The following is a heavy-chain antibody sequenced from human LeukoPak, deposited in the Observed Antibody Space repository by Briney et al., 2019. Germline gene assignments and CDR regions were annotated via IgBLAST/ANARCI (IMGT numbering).Heavy chain of an antibody. Sequence: NPGGSLRLSCAASGFTFSDYYMSWIRQAPGKGLEWVSYISSSGSTIYYADSVKGRFTISRDNAKNSLYLQMNSLRAEDTAVYYCARRRTTMGGYSFDLWGRGTLVTVSS. D-gene: IGHD3-10*01. V-gene: IGHV3-11*04. CDR2: ISSSGSTI. J-gene: IGHJ2*01. CDR3: ARRRTTMGGYSFDL. CDR1: GFTFSDYY.